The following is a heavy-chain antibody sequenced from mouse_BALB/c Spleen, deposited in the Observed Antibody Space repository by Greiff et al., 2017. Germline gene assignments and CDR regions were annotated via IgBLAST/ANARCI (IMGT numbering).Heavy chain of an antibody. J-gene: IGHJ4*01. V-gene: IGHV1-15*01. CDR2: IDPETGGT. Sequence: VQLQQSGAELVRPGASVTLSCKASGYTFTDYEMHWVKQTPVHGLEWIGAIDPETGGTAYNQKFKGKATLTADKSSSTAYMELRSLTSEDSAVYYCTRGRGKGAMDYWGQGTSVTVSS. CDR3: TRGRGKGAMDY. CDR1: GYTFTDYE. D-gene: IGHD1-3*01.